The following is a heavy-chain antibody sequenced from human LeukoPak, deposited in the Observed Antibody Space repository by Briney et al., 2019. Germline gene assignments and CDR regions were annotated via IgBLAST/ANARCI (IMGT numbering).Heavy chain of an antibody. D-gene: IGHD3-16*01. J-gene: IGHJ4*02. Sequence: PSETLSLTCTVSGGSLNSGRDSWSWVRQSAGKGLEWIGSVYSTGHTNYNLSLKSRVTMSIDTSKNQLSLKLTSVTAADTAMYYCARHHTSSKPIDYWGQGTLVTVSS. CDR1: GGSLNSGRDS. CDR3: ARHHTSSKPIDY. CDR2: VYSTGHT. V-gene: IGHV4-39*01.